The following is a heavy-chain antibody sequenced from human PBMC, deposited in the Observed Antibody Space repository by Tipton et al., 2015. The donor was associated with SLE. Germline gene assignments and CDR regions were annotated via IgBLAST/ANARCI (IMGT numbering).Heavy chain of an antibody. CDR2: INHSGST. Sequence: TLSLTCAVSGYSISSGYYWGWIRQPPGKGLEWIGEINHSGSTNYNPSLKSRVTISVDTSKNQFSLKLSSVTAADTAVYYCARGEMATMGFDYWGQGTLVTVSS. J-gene: IGHJ4*02. CDR3: ARGEMATMGFDY. V-gene: IGHV4-38-2*01. D-gene: IGHD5-24*01. CDR1: GYSISSGYY.